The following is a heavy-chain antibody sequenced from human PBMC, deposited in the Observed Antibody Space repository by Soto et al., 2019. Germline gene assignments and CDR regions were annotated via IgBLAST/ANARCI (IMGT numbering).Heavy chain of an antibody. CDR2: IKQDGSEG. CDR1: GFTFSSFW. J-gene: IGHJ4*02. Sequence: EALLVESGGGLVQPGGSLRLSCAASGFTFSSFWMTWVRQAPGKGLEWVANIKQDGSEGYYVDSVRGRFTISRDNAKNSLYLQMNSLRVEDTAVYYCARLRADYWGQGTLVSVSS. CDR3: ARLRADY. V-gene: IGHV3-7*01. D-gene: IGHD4-17*01.